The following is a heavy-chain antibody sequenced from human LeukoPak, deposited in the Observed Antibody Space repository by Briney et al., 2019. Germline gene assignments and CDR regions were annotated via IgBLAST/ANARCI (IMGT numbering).Heavy chain of an antibody. Sequence: GGSLRLSCAASGFTFSSYWMYWVRRVPGKGLVWVSRINTDGTTTNYADSVQGRFTVSRDNAKSTLYLQMNSLRAEDTAVYFCTRDYTGDSCFSGPGHWGQGTQVTVSS. D-gene: IGHD2-15*01. CDR1: GFTFSSYW. CDR3: TRDYTGDSCFSGPGH. J-gene: IGHJ4*02. CDR2: INTDGTTT. V-gene: IGHV3-74*01.